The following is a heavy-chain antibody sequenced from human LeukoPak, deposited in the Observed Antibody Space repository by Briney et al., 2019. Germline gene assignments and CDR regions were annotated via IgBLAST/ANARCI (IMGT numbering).Heavy chain of an antibody. V-gene: IGHV3-23*01. Sequence: GGSLRLSCAASGFTFSSYAMSWVRQAPGKGLEWVSAISGSGGSTYYADSVKGRLTISRDNSKNTLYLQMNSLRAEDTAVYYCAKDPNLGYCSGGSCSYPYYFDYWGQGTLVTVSS. J-gene: IGHJ4*02. D-gene: IGHD2-15*01. CDR1: GFTFSSYA. CDR3: AKDPNLGYCSGGSCSYPYYFDY. CDR2: ISGSGGST.